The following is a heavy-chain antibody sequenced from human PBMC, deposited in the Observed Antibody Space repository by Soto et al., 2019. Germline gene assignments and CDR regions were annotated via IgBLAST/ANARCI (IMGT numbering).Heavy chain of an antibody. V-gene: IGHV3-30-3*01. CDR1: GFTLSSYA. CDR2: ISCAGTST. J-gene: IGHJ4*02. Sequence: QVQLVESGGGVVQPGRSLRLSCAASGFTLSSYAMHWVRQAPGKGLEWVAVISCAGTSTYYADSVRGRFTISRDNSKDSVYLQLNSLRTKDTAVYHCARDPGHAGNEYYTFESWGPGTLVTVSS. CDR3: ARDPGHAGNEYYTFES. D-gene: IGHD3-3*01.